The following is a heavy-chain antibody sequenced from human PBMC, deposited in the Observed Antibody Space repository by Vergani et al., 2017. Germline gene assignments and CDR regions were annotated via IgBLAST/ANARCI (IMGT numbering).Heavy chain of an antibody. D-gene: IGHD1-7*01. CDR2: ISGYNGNT. CDR1: GYTFTSYG. CDR3: AGVGLELRTSDAFDI. V-gene: IGHV1-18*01. J-gene: IGHJ3*02. Sequence: QVQLVQSGAEVKKPGASVKVSCKASGYTFTSYGISWVRQAPGQGLEWMGWISGYNGNTNYAQKRQGRVTMTTETSTSTTYMELGSLRAEDTAVYYCAGVGLELRTSDAFDIWGQGTMVTVSS.